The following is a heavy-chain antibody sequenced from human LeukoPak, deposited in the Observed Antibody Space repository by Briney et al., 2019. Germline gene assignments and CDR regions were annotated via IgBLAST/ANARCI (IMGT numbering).Heavy chain of an antibody. J-gene: IGHJ6*03. CDR1: GGSFSGYY. CDR3: AGGIKRWQQSYYFYYYMDV. CDR2: INQSGIT. V-gene: IGHV4-34*01. D-gene: IGHD5-24*01. Sequence: SETLSLTCAVFGGSFSGYYWSWIRQPPGKGLEWIGEINQSGITNYNPSLKSRITISVDMSKNQFSLKLSAVTAADTAVYYCAGGIKRWQQSYYFYYYMDVWGKGTTVTVSS.